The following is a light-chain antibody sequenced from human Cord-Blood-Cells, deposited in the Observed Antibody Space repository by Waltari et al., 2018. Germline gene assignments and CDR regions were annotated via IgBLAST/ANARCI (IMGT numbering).Light chain of an antibody. J-gene: IGLJ1*01. V-gene: IGLV3-25*03. Sequence: SYELTQPPSVSVSPGQTARITCSGDALPKQYAYXYQQKPGQAPVLVIYKDSERPSGNPEXXXGSSSGTXXXLTIXGVQAEDEADYYCQSADSSGTYVFXTGTKVTVL. CDR3: QSADSSGTYV. CDR2: KDS. CDR1: ALPKQY.